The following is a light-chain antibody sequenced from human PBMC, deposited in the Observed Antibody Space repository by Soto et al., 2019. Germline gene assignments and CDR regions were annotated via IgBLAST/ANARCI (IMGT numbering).Light chain of an antibody. J-gene: IGLJ2*01. V-gene: IGLV2-14*03. CDR3: SSYTISNTVI. CDR1: SSDVGGYNY. Sequence: QSVLTQPASVSGSPGQSITISCTGTSSDVGGYNYISWYQQHPGKAPKFIIYDVRNRPSGVSNRFSGSRSGNTASLTISGLQAEDEADYYCSSYTISNTVIFGGGTKLTVL. CDR2: DVR.